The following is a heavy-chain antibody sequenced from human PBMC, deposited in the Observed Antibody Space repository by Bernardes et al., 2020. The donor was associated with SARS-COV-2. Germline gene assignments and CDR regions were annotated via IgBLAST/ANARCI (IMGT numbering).Heavy chain of an antibody. CDR3: ARGVIDTSSSFVYYYYYGMDV. CDR2: IYSSGST. V-gene: IGHV4-4*07. D-gene: IGHD6-6*01. J-gene: IGHJ6*04. Sequence: SETLSLTCTVSGGSISSYYWSWIRQPAGKGLEWIGRIYSSGSTNYNPSLKSRVTMSVDTSKNQFSLKLSSVTAADTAVYYCARGVIDTSSSFVYYYYYGMDVWGKGTTVTVSS. CDR1: GGSISSYY.